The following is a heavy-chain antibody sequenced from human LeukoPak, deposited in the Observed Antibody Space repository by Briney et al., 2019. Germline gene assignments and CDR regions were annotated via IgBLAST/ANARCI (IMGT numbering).Heavy chain of an antibody. J-gene: IGHJ4*02. CDR2: ISGSGGST. V-gene: IGHV3-23*01. D-gene: IGHD3-9*01. CDR3: GKDDYDILTGYYSIDY. CDR1: GFTFSSYA. Sequence: GGSLRLSCAASGFTFSSYAMSWVRQAPGKGLEWVSAISGSGGSTYYADSVKGRFTISRDNSKNTLYLQMNSLRAEDTAVYYCGKDDYDILTGYYSIDYWGRGTLVTVSS.